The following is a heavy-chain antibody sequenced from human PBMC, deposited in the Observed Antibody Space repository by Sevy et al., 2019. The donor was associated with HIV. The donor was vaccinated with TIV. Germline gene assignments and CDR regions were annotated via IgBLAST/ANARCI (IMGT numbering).Heavy chain of an antibody. V-gene: IGHV7-4-1*02. CDR3: ARDGAATGSDAFDIWGSTFDI. CDR1: GYTFTSHA. Sequence: ASVKVSCKASGYTFTSHAMIWVRQAPGRGLEWMGWINTNTGNPTYGQGFTGRFVFSLDTSVSTAYLQISSLKAADTAVYYCARDGAATGSDAFDIWGSTFDIWGQGTMVTVSS. D-gene: IGHD6-13*01. J-gene: IGHJ3*02. CDR2: INTNTGNP.